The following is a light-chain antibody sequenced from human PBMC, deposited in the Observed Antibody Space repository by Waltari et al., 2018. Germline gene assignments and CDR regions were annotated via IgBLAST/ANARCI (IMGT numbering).Light chain of an antibody. V-gene: IGKV3-15*01. J-gene: IGKJ2*03. CDR3: QQYNDWYS. Sequence: EKVMTQSPATLSVSPGEVVTLSCRASQLIANNLAWYHYRPGQAPSRIIYDASPRASGIPSRFSGSWSGTEFTLTISGLQSDDCALYYCQQYNDWYSFGQGTKLEI. CDR2: DAS. CDR1: QLIANN.